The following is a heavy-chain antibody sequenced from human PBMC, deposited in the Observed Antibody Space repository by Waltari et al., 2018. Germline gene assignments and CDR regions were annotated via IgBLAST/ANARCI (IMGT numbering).Heavy chain of an antibody. Sequence: EVRLVESGGGFVKPGGSLSLSCAASGFTFSSYAMNWVRQAPGKGLEWVAGLSASGSRTFYAASVKGRFTISRDNSNNTLYAQMTSLTPEDTATYYCAMSLTVLVRADHWGQGTLVAVSS. V-gene: IGHV3-23*04. J-gene: IGHJ4*02. CDR3: AMSLTVLVRADH. CDR2: LSASGSRT. D-gene: IGHD1-26*01. CDR1: GFTFSSYA.